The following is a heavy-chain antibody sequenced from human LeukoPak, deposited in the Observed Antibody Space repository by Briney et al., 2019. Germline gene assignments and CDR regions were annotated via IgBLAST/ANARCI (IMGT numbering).Heavy chain of an antibody. Sequence: ASVKVSCKASGYTFTSYDINWVRQAPGQGLEWMGWMNPNSGNTGYAQKFQGRVTMTRNTSISTAYMELSSLRSEDTAVYYCARDRVDTLLWFGESINWFDPWGQGTLVTVSS. CDR1: GYTFTSYD. V-gene: IGHV1-8*01. D-gene: IGHD3-10*01. CDR3: ARDRVDTLLWFGESINWFDP. CDR2: MNPNSGNT. J-gene: IGHJ5*02.